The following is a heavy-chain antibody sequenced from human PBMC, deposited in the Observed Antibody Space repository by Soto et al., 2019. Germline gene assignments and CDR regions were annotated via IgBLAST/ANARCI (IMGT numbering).Heavy chain of an antibody. Sequence: LRLSCAASGFTFSSYGMHWVRQAPGKGLEWVAVISYDGSNKYYADSVKGRFTISRDNSKNTLYLQMNSLRAEDTAVYYRAKGLSRYDLDYWGQGTLVTVSS. CDR2: ISYDGSNK. CDR1: GFTFSSYG. CDR3: AKGLSRYDLDY. J-gene: IGHJ4*02. V-gene: IGHV3-30*18. D-gene: IGHD3-16*01.